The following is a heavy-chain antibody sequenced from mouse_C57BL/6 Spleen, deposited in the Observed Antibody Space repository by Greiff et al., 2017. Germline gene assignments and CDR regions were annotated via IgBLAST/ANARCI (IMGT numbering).Heavy chain of an antibody. V-gene: IGHV5-9-1*02. CDR3: TRDGYDYDFAY. J-gene: IGHJ3*01. Sequence: EVQVVESGEGLVKPGGSLKLSCAASGFTFSSYAMSWVRQTPEKRLEWVAYISSGGDYIYYADTVKGRFTISRDNARNTLYLQMSSLKSEDTAMYYCTRDGYDYDFAYWGQGTLVTVSA. CDR2: ISSGGDYI. D-gene: IGHD2-4*01. CDR1: GFTFSSYA.